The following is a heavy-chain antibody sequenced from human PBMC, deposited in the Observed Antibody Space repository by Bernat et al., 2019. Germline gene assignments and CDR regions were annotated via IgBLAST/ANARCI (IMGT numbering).Heavy chain of an antibody. CDR1: GFTFASYA. Sequence: EVQLLESGGGLVQPGGSLRLSCAASGFTFASYAMGWVRQAPGKGLDWVSALSGSGGATYYADSVKGRFTISRDNSMNTLYLKMNNLGAEDTALYYCARPSPVYDSSGWPWYFQDWGQGTLVTVSS. D-gene: IGHD3-22*01. CDR2: LSGSGGAT. V-gene: IGHV3-23*01. CDR3: ARPSPVYDSSGWPWYFQD. J-gene: IGHJ1*01.